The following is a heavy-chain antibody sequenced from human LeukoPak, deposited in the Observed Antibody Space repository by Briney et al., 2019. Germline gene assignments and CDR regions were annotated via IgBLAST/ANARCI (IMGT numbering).Heavy chain of an antibody. Sequence: GGSLRLSCAASGFSFSSYGMHWVRQAPGKGLEWVAVISYDGSNKYYVDSVKGRFTISRDNSKNTLHLQMNSLRAEDTAVYYCAKDLTVYSNYVNSEYFYGMDVWGQGTTVTVSS. CDR2: ISYDGSNK. CDR3: AKDLTVYSNYVNSEYFYGMDV. V-gene: IGHV3-30*18. CDR1: GFSFSSYG. D-gene: IGHD4-11*01. J-gene: IGHJ6*02.